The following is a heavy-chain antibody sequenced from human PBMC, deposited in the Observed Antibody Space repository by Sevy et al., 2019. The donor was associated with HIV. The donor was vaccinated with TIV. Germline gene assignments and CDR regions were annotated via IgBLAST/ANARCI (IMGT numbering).Heavy chain of an antibody. CDR3: ARATYYYDSSGPYYFDY. D-gene: IGHD3-22*01. V-gene: IGHV3-48*03. CDR2: ITCSGSTI. CDR1: GFTFSNFE. J-gene: IGHJ4*02. Sequence: GGSLRLSCAASGFTFSNFEMNWVRQAPGKGLEWISYITCSGSTIYYADSVQGRFTISRDNAKNSLFLQMNSLRAEDTAFYYCARATYYYDSSGPYYFDYWGQGTLVTVSS.